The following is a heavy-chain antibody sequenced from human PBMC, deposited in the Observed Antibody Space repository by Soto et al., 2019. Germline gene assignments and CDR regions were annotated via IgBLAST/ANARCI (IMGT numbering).Heavy chain of an antibody. CDR3: ASVAPTTIGAHHHRGGIVDV. Sequence: QVQLVQSGGGLVKTGGSLRLSCAASGFKFSDYHMSWIRQAQRKGLEWVAYISSRGTYTTYTDSVKGRFTISRDNAMSSLFLDVTSLKGEDTAIYYCASVAPTTIGAHHHRGGIVDVWGQGSSVTVSS. CDR2: ISSRGTYT. V-gene: IGHV3-11*06. CDR1: GFKFSDYH. J-gene: IGHJ6*02. D-gene: IGHD3-3*01.